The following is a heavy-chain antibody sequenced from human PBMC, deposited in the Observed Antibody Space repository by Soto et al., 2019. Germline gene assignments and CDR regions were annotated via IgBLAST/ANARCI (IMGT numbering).Heavy chain of an antibody. CDR2: IYYSGST. CDR3: AGITMVRGVDY. V-gene: IGHV4-31*03. D-gene: IGHD3-10*01. Sequence: QVQLQESGPGLVKPSQTLSLTCTFSCGSISSGGYYWSWIRKHQGKGLEWIGYIYYSGSTYYNPSLKSRVTISVDTSKNQFSLKLSSVTAADTAVYYCAGITMVRGVDYWGQGTLVTVSS. J-gene: IGHJ4*02. CDR1: CGSISSGGYY.